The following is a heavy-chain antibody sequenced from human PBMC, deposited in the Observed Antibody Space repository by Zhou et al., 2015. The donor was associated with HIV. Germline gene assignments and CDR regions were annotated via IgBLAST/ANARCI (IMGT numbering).Heavy chain of an antibody. Sequence: QVQLVESGGGVFQPGKSLRLSCTASGFTFNKYGMHWVRQSPGKGLEWMARTWYDGSKTFYSDSVKGRLTISRDNSANTLYLEMNSLRAEDTAMYYCARAPDHARPFDHWGQGTLVTVSS. J-gene: IGHJ4*02. CDR1: GFTFNKYG. CDR2: TWYDGSKT. V-gene: IGHV3-33*01. CDR3: ARAPDHARPFDH.